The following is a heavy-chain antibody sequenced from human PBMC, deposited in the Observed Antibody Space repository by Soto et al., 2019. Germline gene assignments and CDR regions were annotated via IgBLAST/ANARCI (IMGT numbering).Heavy chain of an antibody. V-gene: IGHV3-33*08. CDR1: GFTVSTYG. CDR2: IWFDGSNE. J-gene: IGHJ4*02. D-gene: IGHD3-3*01. CDR3: ARDNVWQMGTILNYPDY. Sequence: PGGSLRLSCAVSGFTVSTYGMHWVRQAPGKGLEWVAFIWFDGSNEYYADSVKGRFTVSRDKSKNTVYLQMNSLRAEDTAVYYCARDNVWQMGTILNYPDYWGQGTLVTVSS.